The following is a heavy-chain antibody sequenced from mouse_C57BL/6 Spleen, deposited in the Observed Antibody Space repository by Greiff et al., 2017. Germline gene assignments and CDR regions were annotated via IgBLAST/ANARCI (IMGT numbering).Heavy chain of an antibody. CDR2: IRSKSNNYAT. V-gene: IGHV10-1*01. D-gene: IGHD3-2*02. CDR3: VRHEGSLYYAMDY. J-gene: IGHJ4*01. CDR1: GFSFNTYA. Sequence: EVKVVESGGGLVQPKGSLKLSCAASGFSFNTYAMNWVRQAPGKGLEWVARIRSKSNNYATYYADSVKDRFTISRDDSESMLYLQMNNLKTEDTAMYYCVRHEGSLYYAMDYWGQGTSVTVSS.